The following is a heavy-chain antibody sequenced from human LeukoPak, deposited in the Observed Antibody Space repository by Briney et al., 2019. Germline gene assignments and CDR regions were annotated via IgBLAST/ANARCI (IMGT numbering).Heavy chain of an antibody. V-gene: IGHV3-23*01. CDR1: GFTLGNYG. Sequence: GGSLRLSCAASGFTLGNYGLTWVRQAPGKGLEWVSVISGSGGSTYYADSVKGRFTFSRDNSKNTLYLQMNSLRAEDTAVYYCAKLGYCSSISCPNFDYRGQGTLVTVSS. D-gene: IGHD2-2*01. CDR2: ISGSGGST. CDR3: AKLGYCSSISCPNFDY. J-gene: IGHJ4*02.